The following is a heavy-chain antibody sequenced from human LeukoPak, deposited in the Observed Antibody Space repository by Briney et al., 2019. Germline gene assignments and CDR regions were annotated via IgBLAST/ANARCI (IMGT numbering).Heavy chain of an antibody. CDR3: AKEVYCGRDCYNPGYGVDV. Sequence: QPGGSLRLSCAASGFTFSSYAMTWVRQAPGKGLEWVSTFSSSGGSTYYADSVKGRFTISRDSSKNTLFLQMNSLRAEDTAVYYCAKEVYCGRDCYNPGYGVDVWGQGTTVTVSS. CDR1: GFTFSSYA. V-gene: IGHV3-23*01. J-gene: IGHJ6*02. CDR2: FSSSGGST. D-gene: IGHD2-21*02.